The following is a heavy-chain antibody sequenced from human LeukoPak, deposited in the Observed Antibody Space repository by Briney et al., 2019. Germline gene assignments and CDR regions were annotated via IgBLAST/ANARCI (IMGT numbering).Heavy chain of an antibody. CDR2: IHYSGST. Sequence: SETLSLTCTVSGGSISSSSYYWGWIRQPPSEGLEWIGSIHYSGSTYYNPSLKSRVNLSVDTSKNQFSLKLSSVTAADTAVYYCARHADTAYRENWLDPWGQGTLVTVSS. CDR3: ARHADTAYRENWLDP. D-gene: IGHD5-18*01. J-gene: IGHJ5*02. V-gene: IGHV4-39*01. CDR1: GGSISSSSYY.